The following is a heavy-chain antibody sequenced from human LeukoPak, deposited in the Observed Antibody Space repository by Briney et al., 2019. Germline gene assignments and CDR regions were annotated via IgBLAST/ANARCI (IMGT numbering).Heavy chain of an antibody. D-gene: IGHD3-3*01. J-gene: IGHJ6*02. CDR1: GGSFSGYY. V-gene: IGHV4-34*01. CDR3: ARSEGYDFWSGYPYYYYGMDV. CDR2: INHSGST. Sequence: KPSETLSLTCAVYGGSFSGYYWSWIRQPPGKGLEWIGEINHSGSTSYNPSLKSRVTISVDTSKNQFSLKLSSVTAADTAVYYCARSEGYDFWSGYPYYYYGMDVWGQGTTVTVSS.